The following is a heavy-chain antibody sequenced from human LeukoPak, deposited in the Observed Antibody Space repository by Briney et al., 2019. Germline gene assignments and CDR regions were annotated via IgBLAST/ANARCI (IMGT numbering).Heavy chain of an antibody. CDR3: ASAYGSGSYSYDY. V-gene: IGHV3-11*04. Sequence: GGSLRLSCAASGFTFSDYYMNWIRQAPGKGLEWIASMRSSGSTIKYADSVKGRFTISRDNAKNSLYLQMNSLRAEDTAVYYCASAYGSGSYSYDYWGQGTLVTVSS. J-gene: IGHJ4*02. CDR1: GFTFSDYY. D-gene: IGHD3-10*01. CDR2: MRSSGSTI.